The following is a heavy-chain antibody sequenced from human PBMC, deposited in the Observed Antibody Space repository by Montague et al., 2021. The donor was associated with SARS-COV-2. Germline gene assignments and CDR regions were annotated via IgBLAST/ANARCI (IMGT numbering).Heavy chain of an antibody. D-gene: IGHD3-22*01. V-gene: IGHV4-39*07. J-gene: IGHJ4*02. CDR2: IYFSGTT. CDR1: GDSIRSSNFY. CDR3: MREKYYFDDSGSK. Sequence: SETLSLTCDVSGDSIRSSNFYWGWIRQSPGKGLEWIGSIYFSGTTYYNPSLKSRVTISVETSKSQFSLNLTSVTAADTAVYYCMREKYYFDDSGSKWGQGTLVTV.